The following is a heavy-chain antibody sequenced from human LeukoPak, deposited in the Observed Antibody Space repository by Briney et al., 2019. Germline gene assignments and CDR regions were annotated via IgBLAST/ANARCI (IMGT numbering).Heavy chain of an antibody. CDR2: ITASGTAM. CDR3: ASSGSYRFDY. J-gene: IGHJ4*02. D-gene: IGHD1-26*01. V-gene: IGHV3-48*01. Sequence: GGSLRLSCAVSGFTFSSYSMSWVRQAPGKGLEWVSHITASGTAMFYADSVKGRFTISRDNAKNSLYLQMNSLRGEDTAVYYCASSGSYRFDYWGQGTLVTVSS. CDR1: GFTFSSYS.